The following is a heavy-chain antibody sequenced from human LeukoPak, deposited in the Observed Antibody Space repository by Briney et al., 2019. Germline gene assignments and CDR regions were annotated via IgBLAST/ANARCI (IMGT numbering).Heavy chain of an antibody. CDR1: GFTFSSYG. D-gene: IGHD2-2*01. Sequence: GGSLRLSCAASGFTFSSYGMHWVRQAPGKGLEWVAFIRYDGSNKYYADSVKGRFTISRDNSKNTLYLQMNSLRAEDTAVYYCAKCPTNLRDIVVVPAAPYYMDVWGKGTTVTVSS. CDR2: IRYDGSNK. J-gene: IGHJ6*03. CDR3: AKCPTNLRDIVVVPAAPYYMDV. V-gene: IGHV3-30*02.